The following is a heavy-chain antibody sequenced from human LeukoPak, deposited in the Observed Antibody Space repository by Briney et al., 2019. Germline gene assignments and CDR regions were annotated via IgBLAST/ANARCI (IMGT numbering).Heavy chain of an antibody. CDR1: GFTFSTYS. J-gene: IGHJ4*02. CDR3: ARSYSGSYFFDY. CDR2: ISSSSRSI. V-gene: IGHV3-21*01. Sequence: GGSPRLSCAASGFTFSTYSMHWVRQAPGKGLEWVSSISSSSRSIYYADSVEGRFTVSRDNGKNSLYLQMNSLRAEDTAVYYCARSYSGSYFFDYWGQGILVTVSS. D-gene: IGHD1-26*01.